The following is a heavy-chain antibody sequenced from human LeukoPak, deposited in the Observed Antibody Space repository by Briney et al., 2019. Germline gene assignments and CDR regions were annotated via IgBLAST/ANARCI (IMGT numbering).Heavy chain of an antibody. J-gene: IGHJ3*02. CDR1: GYTFTGYY. CDR2: INPNSGGT. Sequence: GASVKVSCKASGYTFTGYYMHWVRQAPGQGLEWMGWINPNSGGTNYAQKFQGRVTMTRDTSISTAYMELSRLRSDDTAVYYCARPTYDGGNSREAFDIWGQGTMVTVSS. V-gene: IGHV1-2*02. CDR3: ARPTYDGGNSREAFDI. D-gene: IGHD4-23*01.